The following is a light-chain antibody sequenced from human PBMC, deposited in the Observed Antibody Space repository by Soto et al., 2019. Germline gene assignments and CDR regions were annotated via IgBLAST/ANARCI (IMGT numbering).Light chain of an antibody. J-gene: IGKJ1*01. V-gene: IGKV3-15*01. Sequence: EIVMTQSPATLSVSPLAIATLSCMASQSVSSNLAWYQQKPGQAPRLLIYSASTRATGFPARFSGSGSGTEFTLTISSLQSEDFAVYYCQQYNNWPRTFGQGTKVDIK. CDR1: QSVSSN. CDR2: SAS. CDR3: QQYNNWPRT.